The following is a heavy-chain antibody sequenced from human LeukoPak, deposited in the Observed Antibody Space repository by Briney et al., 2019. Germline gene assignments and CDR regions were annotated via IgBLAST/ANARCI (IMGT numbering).Heavy chain of an antibody. CDR3: ARDIVVVPAAIWFDP. CDR2: IIPIFGTA. CDR1: GGTFSSYA. D-gene: IGHD2-2*01. V-gene: IGHV1-69*13. J-gene: IGHJ5*02. Sequence: GASVKVSCKASGGTFSSYAISWVRQAPGQGLEWMGGIIPIFGTANYAQKFQGRVTITADESTSTAYMELSSLRSEDTAVYYCARDIVVVPAAIWFDPWGQGTLVTVSS.